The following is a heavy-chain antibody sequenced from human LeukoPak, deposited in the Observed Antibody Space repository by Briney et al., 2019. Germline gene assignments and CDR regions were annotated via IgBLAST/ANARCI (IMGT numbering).Heavy chain of an antibody. CDR1: GFTFSSYW. CDR3: VREESESYPFDS. Sequence: PGGSLRLSCAASGFTFSSYWMHWVRQAPGKGLVWVSRINSDGSSTSYADSVKGRFTISRDNAKNSLSLQMNSLRAEDTAVYYCVREESESYPFDSWGQGTLVIVSS. CDR2: INSDGSST. J-gene: IGHJ4*02. V-gene: IGHV3-74*01. D-gene: IGHD1-26*01.